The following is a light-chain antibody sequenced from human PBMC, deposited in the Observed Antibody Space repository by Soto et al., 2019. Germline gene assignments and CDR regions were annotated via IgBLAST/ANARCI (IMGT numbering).Light chain of an antibody. CDR1: QSVSSN. CDR3: QQCNNWPPT. CDR2: GAS. J-gene: IGKJ2*01. V-gene: IGKV3-15*01. Sequence: EIVMTQSPATLSVSPGERATLSCRASQSVSSNLAWYQQKPGQAPRLLIYGASTRATGIPARFSGSGSGTEFTLSISSLQSEDVAVYYCQQCNNWPPTFGQGTKLEIK.